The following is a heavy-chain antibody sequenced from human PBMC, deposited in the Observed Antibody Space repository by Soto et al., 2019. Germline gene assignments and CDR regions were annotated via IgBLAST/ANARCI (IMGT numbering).Heavy chain of an antibody. D-gene: IGHD1-26*01. Sequence: QVQLVESGGGVVQPGRSLRLSCAASGFTFSSYPMHWVRQAPGKGQEWVAVISYDGSNKYYADSVKGRFTISRDNSKNTLYLQMNSLRAEDTAVYYCARDGPWELIAYYFDYWGQGTLVTVSS. CDR3: ARDGPWELIAYYFDY. V-gene: IGHV3-30-3*01. J-gene: IGHJ4*02. CDR2: ISYDGSNK. CDR1: GFTFSSYP.